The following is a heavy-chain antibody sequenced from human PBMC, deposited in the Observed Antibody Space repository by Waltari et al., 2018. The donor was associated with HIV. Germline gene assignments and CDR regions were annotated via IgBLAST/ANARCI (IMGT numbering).Heavy chain of an antibody. J-gene: IGHJ6*04. Sequence: QVQLQQWGGGLLKPSETLSLTCAVYGSSLSGYYWSWIRQSPGKGLEWIGEINHSGDTNYNPSLKSRVTVSIDTSKNQFSLRVTSVTAADTALYYCTRGWLYPRVWDKGTTVTVSS. CDR3: TRGWLYPRV. CDR1: GSSLSGYY. D-gene: IGHD3-22*01. CDR2: INHSGDT. V-gene: IGHV4-34*01.